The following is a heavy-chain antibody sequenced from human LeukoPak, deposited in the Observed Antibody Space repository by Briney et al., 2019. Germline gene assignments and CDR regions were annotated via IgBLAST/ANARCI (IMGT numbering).Heavy chain of an antibody. D-gene: IGHD5-24*01. V-gene: IGHV6-1*01. CDR3: VRGNYNFDY. J-gene: IGHJ4*02. CDR2: TYYRSKWYY. CDR1: GESVSSTGAF. Sequence: SQTLSLTCAISGESVSSTGAFWDWIRQSPSRGLEWLGRTYYRSKWYYQYAESVKSRITVSPDTSKNQFSLQLNSVTPEDTAIYYCVRGNYNFDYWGQGTLVTVSS.